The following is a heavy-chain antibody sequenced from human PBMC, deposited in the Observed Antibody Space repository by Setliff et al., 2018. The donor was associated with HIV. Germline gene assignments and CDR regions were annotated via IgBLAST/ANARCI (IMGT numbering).Heavy chain of an antibody. Sequence: SVKVSCKASGGTFTSYAISWVRQAPGQGLEWMGRIIPIFGTANYAQNFQGRVTIIADKSTSTTYMELSSLRSDDTAVYYCASIWFGESKPLDSWGQGMLVTVSS. J-gene: IGHJ4*02. CDR3: ASIWFGESKPLDS. CDR1: GGTFTSYA. D-gene: IGHD3-10*01. CDR2: IIPIFGTA. V-gene: IGHV1-69*06.